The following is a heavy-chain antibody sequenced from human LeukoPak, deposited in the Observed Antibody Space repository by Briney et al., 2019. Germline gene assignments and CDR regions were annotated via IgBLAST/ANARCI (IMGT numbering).Heavy chain of an antibody. Sequence: GGSLRLSCAASGFTFSSYSMNWVRQAPGKGLERLSYISSGSTTIYYADSVKGRFTISRDNARNSLYLHMNSLRDEDTAVYYCARKNDYDSSGYHNWFDPWGQGTLVTVSS. J-gene: IGHJ5*02. CDR3: ARKNDYDSSGYHNWFDP. CDR1: GFTFSSYS. CDR2: ISSGSTTI. V-gene: IGHV3-48*02. D-gene: IGHD3-22*01.